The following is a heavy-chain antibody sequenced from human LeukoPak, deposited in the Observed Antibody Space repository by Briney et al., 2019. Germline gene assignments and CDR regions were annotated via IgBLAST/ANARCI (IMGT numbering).Heavy chain of an antibody. Sequence: GGSLRLSCAASGFTFSDYYMSWIRQAPGKALEWVSYISSSGSIIRYADSVKGRFTISRDNAKNSLYLQMYSLRAEDTAVYYCARDLSWNYIDYWGQGTLVTVSS. CDR3: ARDLSWNYIDY. CDR2: ISSSGSII. J-gene: IGHJ4*02. CDR1: GFTFSDYY. V-gene: IGHV3-11*04. D-gene: IGHD1-1*01.